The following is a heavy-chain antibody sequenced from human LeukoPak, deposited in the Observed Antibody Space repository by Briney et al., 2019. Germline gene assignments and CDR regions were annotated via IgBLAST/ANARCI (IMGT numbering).Heavy chain of an antibody. D-gene: IGHD1-1*01. J-gene: IGHJ4*02. Sequence: QPGGSLRLSCAESGFTFSNYGMQWVRQAPGMGLEWVALLWDDGANKNYADYVKGRFTISRDNSKHSVYLKRTSVRGEHTALSCCTRGPSGSWNDAGTLDSWGEGTPVSVYS. CDR1: GFTFSNYG. CDR3: TRGPSGSWNDAGTLDS. V-gene: IGHV3-33*01. CDR2: LWDDGANK.